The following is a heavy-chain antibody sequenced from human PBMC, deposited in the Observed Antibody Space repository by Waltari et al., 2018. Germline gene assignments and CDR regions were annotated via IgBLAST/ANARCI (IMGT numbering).Heavy chain of an antibody. J-gene: IGHJ6*02. V-gene: IGHV4-61*09. CDR3: ARGDIVVVVAAPYYYGMDV. CDR2: IYTSGST. Sequence: QVQLQESGPGLVKPSQTLSLTCTVSGGSISSGSYYWSWIRQPAGKGLEWIGYIYTSGSTNYNPSLKSRVTISVDTSKNQFSLKLSSVTAADTAVYYCARGDIVVVVAAPYYYGMDVWGQGTTVTVPS. CDR1: GGSISSGSYY. D-gene: IGHD2-15*01.